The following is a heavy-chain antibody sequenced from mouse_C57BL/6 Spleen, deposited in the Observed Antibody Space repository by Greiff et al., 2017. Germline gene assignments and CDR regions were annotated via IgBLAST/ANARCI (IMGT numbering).Heavy chain of an antibody. CDR2: IYPSDSYT. CDR1: GYTFTSYW. V-gene: IGHV1-69*01. Sequence: QVQLQQSGAELVTPGASVKLSCKASGYTFTSYWMHWVKQRPGQGLEWIGEIYPSDSYTNYNQKFKGKSTLTVDKSSSTAYMQLSSLTSEDSAVYYCARYDYDVGHFDDWGQGTTLTVSS. D-gene: IGHD2-4*01. J-gene: IGHJ2*01. CDR3: ARYDYDVGHFDD.